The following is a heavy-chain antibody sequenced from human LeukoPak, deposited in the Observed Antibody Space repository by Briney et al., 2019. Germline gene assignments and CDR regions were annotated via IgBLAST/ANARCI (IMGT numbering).Heavy chain of an antibody. CDR1: GGSISSSNW. V-gene: IGHV4-4*02. D-gene: IGHD3-16*01. CDR3: ARRTFGGVTAY. CDR2: IYHSGST. J-gene: IGHJ4*02. Sequence: PSETLSLTCAVSGGSISSSNWWSWVRQPPGKGLEWIGEIYHSGSTNYNPSLKSRVTILEDKSKNQFSLKLSSVTAADTAVYYCARRTFGGVTAYWGQGTLVTVSS.